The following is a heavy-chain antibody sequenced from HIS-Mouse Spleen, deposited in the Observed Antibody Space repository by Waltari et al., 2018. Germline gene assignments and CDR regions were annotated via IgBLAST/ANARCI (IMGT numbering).Heavy chain of an antibody. CDR2: IDWDDGK. CDR3: ARIAEGYSSGWYAFDY. CDR1: GFSLSTSGMC. Sequence: QVTLRESGPALVKPTQTLTLTCTFSGFSLSTSGMCVSWIRQPPGKALEWLERIDWDDGKYYSTALKTRITISKDTSKNQVVLTMTNMDPVDTATYYCARIAEGYSSGWYAFDYWGQGTLVTVSS. D-gene: IGHD6-19*01. V-gene: IGHV2-70*15. J-gene: IGHJ4*02.